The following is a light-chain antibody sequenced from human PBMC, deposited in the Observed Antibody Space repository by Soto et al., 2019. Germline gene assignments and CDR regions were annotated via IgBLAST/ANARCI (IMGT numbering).Light chain of an antibody. V-gene: IGLV1-44*01. J-gene: IGLJ2*01. CDR3: AAWDDSLNGPG. CDR1: SSNIGSNT. Sequence: QSVLTQPPSASGTPGQRVTISCSGSSSNIGSNTVNWYQQLPGTAPKLLIYSINQRPSGVPDRFSGSKSGTSDSLAISGLQSEDEADYYCAAWDDSLNGPGFGGGTKLTVL. CDR2: SIN.